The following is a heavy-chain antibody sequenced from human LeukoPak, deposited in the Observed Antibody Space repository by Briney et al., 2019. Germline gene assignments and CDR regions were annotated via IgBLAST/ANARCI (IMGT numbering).Heavy chain of an antibody. D-gene: IGHD4-23*01. J-gene: IGHJ4*02. CDR2: IWYDGSNK. CDR3: ARGRGADYGGNSGYFDY. V-gene: IGHV3-33*01. Sequence: GGSLRLSCAASGFTFSGFGMHWVRQAPGKGLEWVAVIWYDGSNKYYADSVKGRFTISRDNPKNTLYVQMNSLRAEDTAVYYCARGRGADYGGNSGYFDYWGQGTLVTVSS. CDR1: GFTFSGFG.